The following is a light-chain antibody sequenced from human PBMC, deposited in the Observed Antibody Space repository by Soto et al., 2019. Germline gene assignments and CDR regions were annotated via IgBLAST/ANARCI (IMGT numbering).Light chain of an antibody. CDR2: EVT. CDR1: SSDVGGHNY. CDR3: SSYTFTSTLYV. J-gene: IGLJ1*01. V-gene: IGLV2-14*01. Sequence: QSALTQPASGSGSPGQSITISCTGSSSDVGGHNYVSWYQQHPGKAPKLMIYEVTKRPSGVSNRFSGSKSGNTASLTISGLQAEDEADYSCSSYTFTSTLYVFGTGTKVTLL.